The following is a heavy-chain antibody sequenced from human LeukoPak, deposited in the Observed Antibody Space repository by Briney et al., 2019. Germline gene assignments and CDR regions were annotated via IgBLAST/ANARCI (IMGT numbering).Heavy chain of an antibody. CDR1: GFTFRIYA. V-gene: IGHV3-30-3*01. D-gene: IGHD6-19*01. J-gene: IGHJ4*02. Sequence: PGGSLRLSCATSGFTFRIYAMHWVRQAPGKGLEWVAVMSFDGSNRYYADSVKGRFTISRDNSKNMLYLQMSSLRPEDTAVYYCARGGALTYSSGLDHWGRGTLVTVSS. CDR3: ARGGALTYSSGLDH. CDR2: MSFDGSNR.